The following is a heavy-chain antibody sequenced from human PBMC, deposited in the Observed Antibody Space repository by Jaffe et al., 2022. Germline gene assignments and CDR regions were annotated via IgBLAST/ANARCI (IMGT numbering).Heavy chain of an antibody. Sequence: QVQLQQWGAGLLKPSETLSLTCAVYGGSFSGYYWSWIRQPPGKGLEWIGEINHSGSTNYNPSLKSRVTISVDTSKNQFSLKLSSVTAADTAVYYCARTPRVVATINYYYYYMDVWGKGTTVTVSS. CDR1: GGSFSGYY. CDR2: INHSGST. CDR3: ARTPRVVATINYYYYYMDV. V-gene: IGHV4-34*01. D-gene: IGHD5-12*01. J-gene: IGHJ6*03.